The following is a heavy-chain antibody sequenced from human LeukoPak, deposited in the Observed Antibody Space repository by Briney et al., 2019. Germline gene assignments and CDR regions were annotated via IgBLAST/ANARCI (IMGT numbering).Heavy chain of an antibody. Sequence: PSETLSLTCTVSGGSISSYYWSWIRQPPGKGLEWIGYIYYSGSTNYNPSLKSRVTISVDTSKNQFSLKLSSVTAADTAVYYCARDRSEAAAGSDYFDYWGQGTLVTVSS. J-gene: IGHJ4*02. D-gene: IGHD6-13*01. CDR3: ARDRSEAAAGSDYFDY. CDR2: IYYSGST. V-gene: IGHV4-59*12. CDR1: GGSISSYY.